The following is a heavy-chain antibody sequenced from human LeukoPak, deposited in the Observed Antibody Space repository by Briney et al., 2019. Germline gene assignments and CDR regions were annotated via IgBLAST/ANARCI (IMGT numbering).Heavy chain of an antibody. V-gene: IGHV4-4*07. Sequence: SETLSLTRTVSGGSISRYYWSWIRQPARRGRAWIGRIYTSGSTNYNPSLKSRVTISVDTSKNQFSLKLSSVTAADTAVYYCARTGLQLPLNWFDPWGQGTLVTVSS. CDR1: GGSISRYY. J-gene: IGHJ5*02. D-gene: IGHD1-7*01. CDR2: IYTSGST. CDR3: ARTGLQLPLNWFDP.